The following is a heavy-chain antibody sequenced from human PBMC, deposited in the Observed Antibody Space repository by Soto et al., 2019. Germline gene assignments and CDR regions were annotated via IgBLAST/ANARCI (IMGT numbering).Heavy chain of an antibody. CDR3: ARVLPDGSGQYCDY. CDR1: GFTFSSYS. V-gene: IGHV3-21*01. J-gene: IGHJ4*02. Sequence: EVQLVESGGGLVKPGGSLRLSCAASGFTFSSYSMNWVRQAPGKGLEWVSSISSSSSYIYYGDSVKGRFTISRDNAKNSLYLQMNSLRAEDTAVYYCARVLPDGSGQYCDYWGQGTLVTVSS. CDR2: ISSSSSYI. D-gene: IGHD3-10*01.